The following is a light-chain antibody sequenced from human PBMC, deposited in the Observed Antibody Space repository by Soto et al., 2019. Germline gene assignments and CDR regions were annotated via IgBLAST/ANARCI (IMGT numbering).Light chain of an antibody. CDR3: QQYISYPYT. CDR1: QTTNTW. CDR2: DAS. J-gene: IGKJ2*01. V-gene: IGKV1-5*01. Sequence: DIQMTQFPSTLSASVGDRVTITCRASQTTNTWLAWYQKKPGTAPKLLIYDASSLEGGVPSRFSASGSGTEFTLTISSLQPDELATYDCQQYISYPYTFGQGTKVEIK.